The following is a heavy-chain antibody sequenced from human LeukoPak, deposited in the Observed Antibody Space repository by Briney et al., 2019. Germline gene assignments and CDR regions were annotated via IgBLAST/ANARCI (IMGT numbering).Heavy chain of an antibody. D-gene: IGHD6-13*01. J-gene: IGHJ4*02. CDR3: ARDLGIAAADTPFDY. CDR2: IYTSGST. Sequence: SETLSLTCTVSGGSISSYYWSWIRQPAGKGLEWIGRIYTSGSTNYNPSLKSRVTMSVDTSKNQSSLKLSSVTAADTAVYYCARDLGIAAADTPFDYWGQGTLVTVSS. CDR1: GGSISSYY. V-gene: IGHV4-4*07.